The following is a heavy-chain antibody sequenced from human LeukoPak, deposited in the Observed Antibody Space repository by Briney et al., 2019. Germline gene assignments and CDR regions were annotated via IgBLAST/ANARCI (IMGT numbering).Heavy chain of an antibody. D-gene: IGHD4-11*01. CDR1: GGSFSGYY. CDR3: AREYSNYGY. J-gene: IGHJ4*02. CDR2: INHSGST. Sequence: SETLSLTCAVYGGSFSGYYWSWIRQPPGKGLEWIGEINHSGSTNHNPSLKSRVTISVDTSKNQFSLKLSSVTAADTAVYYCAREYSNYGYWGQGTLVTVSS. V-gene: IGHV4-34*01.